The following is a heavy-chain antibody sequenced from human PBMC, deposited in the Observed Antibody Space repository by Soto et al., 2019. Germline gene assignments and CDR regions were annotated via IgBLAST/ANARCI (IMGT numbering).Heavy chain of an antibody. CDR2: ISYAGSNK. CDR1: GFTFSSYA. J-gene: IGHJ6*02. Sequence: QVQLVESGGGVVQPGRSLRLSCAASGFTFSSYAMHWVRQAPGKGLEWVAVISYAGSNKYYADSVKGRFTISRDNSKNTLYLQMNSLRAEDTAVYYCARDRRRGTAMVLPVGMEVWGQGTTVTVSS. D-gene: IGHD5-18*01. CDR3: ARDRRRGTAMVLPVGMEV. V-gene: IGHV3-30-3*01.